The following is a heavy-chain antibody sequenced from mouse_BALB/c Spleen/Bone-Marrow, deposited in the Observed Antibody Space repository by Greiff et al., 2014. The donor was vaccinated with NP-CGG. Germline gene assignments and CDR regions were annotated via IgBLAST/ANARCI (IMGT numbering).Heavy chain of an antibody. CDR3: TRDDGGFAY. V-gene: IGHV1-69*02. Sequence: VQLQQSGTDLVRPGASVKLSCKASGYTFTSYWINWVKQRPGQGLEWIGNIYPSDSYTNYNQKFKDKATLTVDKSSSTAYMHLSSPTSEDSAVCYCTRDDGGFAYWGQGTLVTVSA. CDR1: GYTFTSYW. J-gene: IGHJ3*01. CDR2: IYPSDSYT. D-gene: IGHD1-1*02.